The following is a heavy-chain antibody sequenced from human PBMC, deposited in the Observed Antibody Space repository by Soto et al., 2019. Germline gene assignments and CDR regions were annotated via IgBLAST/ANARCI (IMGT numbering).Heavy chain of an antibody. CDR3: AADYSNGYYYGMDV. CDR2: IVVGSGNT. V-gene: IGHV1-58*01. CDR1: GFTFTISA. D-gene: IGHD4-4*01. J-gene: IGHJ6*02. Sequence: SVKVSCKASGFTFTISAVQWVRQARGQRLEWIGWIVVGSGNTNYAQKFQERVTITRDMSTSTAYMELSSLRSEDTAVYYCAADYSNGYYYGMDVWGQGTTVTVS.